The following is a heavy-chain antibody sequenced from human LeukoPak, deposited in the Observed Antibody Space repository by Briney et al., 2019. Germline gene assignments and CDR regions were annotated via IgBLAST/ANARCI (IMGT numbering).Heavy chain of an antibody. Sequence: GGSMRLSCAASGFTFSSYAMSWVRQAPGKGPEWVSAISGSGGSTYYADSVKGRFTISRDNSKNTLYLQMNSLRAEDTAVYYCAREPGARDSYDSSGYYFDDYWGQGTLVTVSS. CDR1: GFTFSSYA. D-gene: IGHD3-22*01. J-gene: IGHJ4*02. V-gene: IGHV3-23*01. CDR2: ISGSGGST. CDR3: AREPGARDSYDSSGYYFDDY.